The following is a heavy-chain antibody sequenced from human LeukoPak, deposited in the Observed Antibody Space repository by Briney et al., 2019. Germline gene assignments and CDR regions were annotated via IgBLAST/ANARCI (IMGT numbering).Heavy chain of an antibody. D-gene: IGHD6-6*01. Sequence: GGSLRLSCAASGFTFSSSWMSWVRQAPGKGLEWVANIKQDGSEKYYVGSVKGRFSISRDNAKNSLYLQMDSLRAEDPAVYHCARDGPYSSSATHPPWGQGTLVTVSS. J-gene: IGHJ5*02. V-gene: IGHV3-7*03. CDR2: IKQDGSEK. CDR1: GFTFSSSW. CDR3: ARDGPYSSSATHPP.